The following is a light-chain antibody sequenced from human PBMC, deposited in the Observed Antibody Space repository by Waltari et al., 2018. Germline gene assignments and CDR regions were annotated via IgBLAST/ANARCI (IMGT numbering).Light chain of an antibody. CDR2: KDT. J-gene: IGLJ2*01. Sequence: SFALTQPPSVSVSPGQTARITFSAEELSKNYAFWYQQKPGQAPVLVIYKDTERPSGIPERLSGSSSGTTVTLTISGVQAEDEADYFCQSADGTTNSVVFGGGTKLTVL. V-gene: IGLV3-25*03. CDR1: ELSKNY. CDR3: QSADGTTNSVV.